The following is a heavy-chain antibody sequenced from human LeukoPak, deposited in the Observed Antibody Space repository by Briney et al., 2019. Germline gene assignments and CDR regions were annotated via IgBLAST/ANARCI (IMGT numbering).Heavy chain of an antibody. CDR3: ARDRDGCSSTSCSLYYYYGMDV. J-gene: IGHJ6*04. V-gene: IGHV3-30*04. CDR2: ISYDGSNK. Sequence: PGRPLRLSCAASGFTFSSYAMHWVRQAPGKGLEWVAVISYDGSNKYYADSVKGRFTISRDNSKNTLYLQMNSLRAEDTAVYYCARDRDGCSSTSCSLYYYYGMDVWGKGTTVTVSS. D-gene: IGHD2-2*01. CDR1: GFTFSSYA.